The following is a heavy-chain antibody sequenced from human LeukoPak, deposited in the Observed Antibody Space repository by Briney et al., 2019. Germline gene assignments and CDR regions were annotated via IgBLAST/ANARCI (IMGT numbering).Heavy chain of an antibody. J-gene: IGHJ4*02. V-gene: IGHV4-4*02. D-gene: IGHD1-7*01. CDR1: GFTFTNHAM. CDR2: IYHSGST. CDR3: ARGRNYDY. Sequence: GSLRLSCVASGFTFTNHAMSWVRQAPGKGLEWIGEIYHSGSTNYNPSLKSRVTISVDKSKNQFSLKLSSVTAADTAVYYCARGRNYDYWGQGTLVTVSS.